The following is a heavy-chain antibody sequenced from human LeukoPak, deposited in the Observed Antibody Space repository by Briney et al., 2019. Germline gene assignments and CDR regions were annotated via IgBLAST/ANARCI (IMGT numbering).Heavy chain of an antibody. CDR1: GGSVSSYY. D-gene: IGHD6-19*01. V-gene: IGHV4-4*09. CDR3: ARFHSGPSGWYVLWYFDL. CDR2: IYSSENT. J-gene: IGHJ2*01. Sequence: PSETLSLTCTVSGGSVSSYYWSWNRQPPGKGLEWIGYIYSSENTKYNSSLESRVTMSLDTSKNQFFLKLSSVTAADTAVYYCARFHSGPSGWYVLWYFDLWGRGTLVTVSS.